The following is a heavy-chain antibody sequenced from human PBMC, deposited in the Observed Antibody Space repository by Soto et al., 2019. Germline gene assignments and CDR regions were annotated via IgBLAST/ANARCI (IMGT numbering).Heavy chain of an antibody. V-gene: IGHV3-23*01. J-gene: IGHJ4*02. CDR3: AREGLDFWSGYSDDAWVDS. CDR1: GFTFSSYA. CDR2: ISESAGST. Sequence: PGGSLRLSCTASGFTFSSYAMSWVRQAPGKGLEWVSSISESAGSTYYADSVKGRFTISRDNSKNTVSLQMNSLRVEDTAVYYCAREGLDFWSGYSDDAWVDSWGQGTLVTVSS. D-gene: IGHD3-3*01.